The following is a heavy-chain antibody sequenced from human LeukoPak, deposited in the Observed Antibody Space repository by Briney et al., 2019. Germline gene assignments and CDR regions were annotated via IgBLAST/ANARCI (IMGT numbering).Heavy chain of an antibody. J-gene: IGHJ5*02. D-gene: IGHD3-10*01. V-gene: IGHV4-34*01. CDR3: ATTPEIDGSGSYGGWFDP. CDR2: INHSGST. CDR1: GGSFSGYY. Sequence: SETLSLTCAVYGGSFSGYYWSWIRQPPGKGLEWIGEINHSGSTNYNPSLKSRVTISVDTSKNQFSLKLSSVTAADTAVYYCATTPEIDGSGSYGGWFDPWGQGTLVTVSS.